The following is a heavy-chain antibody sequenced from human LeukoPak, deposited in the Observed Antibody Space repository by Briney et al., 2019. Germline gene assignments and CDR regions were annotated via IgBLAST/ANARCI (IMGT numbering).Heavy chain of an antibody. CDR3: VRDDAGTDHYYYGMDV. CDR1: GFTFSNVW. D-gene: IGHD1-14*01. CDR2: ISSGGSTI. Sequence: PGGSLRLSCAASGFTFSNVWMNWVRQAPGKGLEWISYISSGGSTIYYADSVKGRFIISRDNAKNSLYLQMNSLRDEDAAVYYCVRDDAGTDHYYYGMDVWGQGTTVTVSS. V-gene: IGHV3-48*02. J-gene: IGHJ6*02.